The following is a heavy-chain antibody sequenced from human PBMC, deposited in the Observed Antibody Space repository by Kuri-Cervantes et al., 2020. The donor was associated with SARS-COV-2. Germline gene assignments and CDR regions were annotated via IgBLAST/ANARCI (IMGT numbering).Heavy chain of an antibody. D-gene: IGHD6-19*01. CDR3: AHGWFPLFVSDQGDYFDY. V-gene: IGHV2-5*01. Sequence: SGPTLVKPTRPLTLTCTCSGFSLATSSVGVGWILQPPGKALEWLALIPGNDDKRYRPSLKSRLTITKDTSNNHVVLTVTNLDPVDTATYSCAHGWFPLFVSDQGDYFDYWGQGTLVTVSS. J-gene: IGHJ4*02. CDR2: IPGNDDK. CDR1: GFSLATSSVG.